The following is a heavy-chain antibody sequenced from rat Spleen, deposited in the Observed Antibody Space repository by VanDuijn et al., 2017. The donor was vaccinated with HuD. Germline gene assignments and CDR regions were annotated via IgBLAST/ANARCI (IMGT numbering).Heavy chain of an antibody. V-gene: IGHV2-30*01. Sequence: QVQLKESGPGLVQPSQTLSLTCTVSGFSLTSYNVHWVRQPTGKGLEWMGVIWTGGSTDYNSALKSRLSINRDTSKSQVFLKMNSLQTDDTAIYYCTGGGYIPLFAYWGQGTLVTVSS. CDR2: IWTGGST. CDR3: TGGGYIPLFAY. J-gene: IGHJ3*01. D-gene: IGHD2-2*01. CDR1: GFSLTSYN.